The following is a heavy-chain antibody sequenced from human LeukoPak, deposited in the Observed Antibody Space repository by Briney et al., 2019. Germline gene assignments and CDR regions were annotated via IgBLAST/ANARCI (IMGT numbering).Heavy chain of an antibody. CDR2: ISSSSNYI. CDR3: ARDFSDTDWFDP. D-gene: IGHD5-18*01. CDR1: GFTVSSNY. V-gene: IGHV3-21*01. J-gene: IGHJ5*02. Sequence: GGSLRLSCAASGFTVSSNYMSWVRQAPGKGLEWVSSISSSSNYIYYADSVKGRFTISRDNAKNTLYLQMNGLRAEDTAVYYCARDFSDTDWFDPWGQGTLVTVSS.